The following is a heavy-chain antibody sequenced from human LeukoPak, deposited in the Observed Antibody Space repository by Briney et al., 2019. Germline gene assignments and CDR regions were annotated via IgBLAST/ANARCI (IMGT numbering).Heavy chain of an antibody. D-gene: IGHD5-12*01. CDR3: AKGYSGYEAADY. Sequence: GGSLGLSCAASGFTFSSYAMSWVRQAPGKGLEWVSAISGSGGSTYYADSVKGRFTISRDNSKNTLYLQMNRLRAEDTAVYYCAKGYSGYEAADYWGQGTLVTVSS. CDR1: GFTFSSYA. J-gene: IGHJ4*02. CDR2: ISGSGGST. V-gene: IGHV3-23*01.